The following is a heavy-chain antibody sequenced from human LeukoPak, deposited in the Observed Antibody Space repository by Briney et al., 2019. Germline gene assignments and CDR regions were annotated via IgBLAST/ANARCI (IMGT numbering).Heavy chain of an antibody. CDR3: ARHEGHCTGGNCYSNAFDV. CDR1: AGSISTYF. J-gene: IGHJ3*01. Sequence: SETLSLTCSVSAGSISTYFWSWIRQPPGKGLEWIGYVFHSGSTKYNPSLKSRVTISLDTSKKQFSLNLTSVTATDTAVYFCARHEGHCTGGNCYSNAFDVWGQGTMVTVSS. V-gene: IGHV4-59*08. D-gene: IGHD2-15*01. CDR2: VFHSGST.